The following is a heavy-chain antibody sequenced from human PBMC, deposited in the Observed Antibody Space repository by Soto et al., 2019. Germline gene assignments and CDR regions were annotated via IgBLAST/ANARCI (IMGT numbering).Heavy chain of an antibody. J-gene: IGHJ6*02. CDR3: ARGSSGNTIFGVVISPEAHYYYGMDV. CDR2: INAGNGDT. D-gene: IGHD3-3*01. V-gene: IGHV1-3*01. Sequence: APVKVSCKASGYTFTSYAMHWVRQAPGQRLEWMGWINAGNGDTNYSQKFQGRVTITRDTSISTAYMELSSLRSDDTAVYYCARGSSGNTIFGVVISPEAHYYYGMDVWGQGTTVTVS. CDR1: GYTFTSYA.